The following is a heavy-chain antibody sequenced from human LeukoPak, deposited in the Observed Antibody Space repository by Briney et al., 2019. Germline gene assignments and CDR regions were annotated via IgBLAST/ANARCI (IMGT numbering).Heavy chain of an antibody. CDR1: GSSFSSYD. CDR2: IGTAGDT. J-gene: IGHJ4*02. V-gene: IGHV3-13*01. D-gene: IGHD4-23*01. Sequence: GGSLRLSCAASGSSFSSYDMHWVRQATGKGLEWVSAIGTAGDTYYPGSVKGRFTISRENAKNSLYLQMNSLRAGDTAVYYCARARNDGNTVDYLVRADLVTVSS. CDR3: ARARNDGNTVDY.